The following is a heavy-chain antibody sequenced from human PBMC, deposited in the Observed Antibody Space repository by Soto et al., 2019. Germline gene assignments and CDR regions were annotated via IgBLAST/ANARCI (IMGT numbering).Heavy chain of an antibody. CDR3: ARTLFLASTDTEPFDS. CDR2: ISGGGNDR. J-gene: IGHJ4*02. V-gene: IGHV3-23*01. D-gene: IGHD1-1*01. Sequence: PGGSLRLSCAASGFTFSSYAMSWVRQAPGKGLEWVSAISGGGNDRFYADSVRGRFTISRDNSRKTLYLHMNSLRAEDTAVHYCARTLFLASTDTEPFDSCGQGTLVTVYS. CDR1: GFTFSSYA.